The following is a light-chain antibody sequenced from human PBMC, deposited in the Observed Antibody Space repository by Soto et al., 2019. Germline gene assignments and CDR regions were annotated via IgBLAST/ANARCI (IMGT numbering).Light chain of an antibody. CDR3: QQYGSSPPYT. J-gene: IGKJ2*01. Sequence: EVVLTQSPGTLSLSPGERATLSCRASQSVRNNYLAWYQQKPGQSPKLLIFGSSDRATGIPDRFSGSGSGTDFTLTISRLAPEDFAVYYCQQYGSSPPYTFGQGTKLEIK. V-gene: IGKV3-20*01. CDR2: GSS. CDR1: QSVRNNY.